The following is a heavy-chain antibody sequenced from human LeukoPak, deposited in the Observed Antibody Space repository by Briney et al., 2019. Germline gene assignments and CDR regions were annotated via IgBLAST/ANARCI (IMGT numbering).Heavy chain of an antibody. Sequence: GESLRISCKGSGYSFTSYWISWVRQMPGKGLEWMGRIDPSDSYTNYSPSFQGHVTISADKSISTAYPQWSSLKASDTAMYYCARLKACSGGSCYSFDYWGQGTLVTVSS. CDR2: IDPSDSYT. CDR1: GYSFTSYW. V-gene: IGHV5-10-1*01. CDR3: ARLKACSGGSCYSFDY. J-gene: IGHJ4*02. D-gene: IGHD2-15*01.